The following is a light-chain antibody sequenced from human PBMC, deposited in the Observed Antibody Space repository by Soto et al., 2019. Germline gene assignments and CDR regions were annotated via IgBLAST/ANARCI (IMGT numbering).Light chain of an antibody. CDR1: QSVSSSY. CDR2: GAS. J-gene: IGKJ1*01. CDR3: QQYASSRT. Sequence: EIVLTQSPGTLSLSPGESAPLSCRASQSVSSSYLAWYQQKPGQAPRCLMYGASSRATGFPDRFSGSGSGTDFTLTITRLEPEDFAVYYCQQYASSRTFGQGTKVDNK. V-gene: IGKV3-20*01.